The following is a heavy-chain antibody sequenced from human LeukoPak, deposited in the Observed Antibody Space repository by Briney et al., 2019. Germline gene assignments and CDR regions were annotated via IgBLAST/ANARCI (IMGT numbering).Heavy chain of an antibody. Sequence: PSETLSLTCAVSGGSIGSTNWWTWVRQPPGKGLEWIGEINHSRSTNYNPSLRSRVTISLDTSKNQFSLNLSSVTAADTAVYYCARVLSPVAGSFWWFDPWGQGTLVTVSS. J-gene: IGHJ5*02. V-gene: IGHV4-4*02. D-gene: IGHD6-19*01. CDR2: INHSRST. CDR3: ARVLSPVAGSFWWFDP. CDR1: GGSIGSTNW.